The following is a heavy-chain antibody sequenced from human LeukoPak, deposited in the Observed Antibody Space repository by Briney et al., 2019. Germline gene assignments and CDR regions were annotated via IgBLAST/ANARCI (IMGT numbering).Heavy chain of an antibody. CDR2: IYLGDSDT. CDR1: WFRFTSYW. CDR3: ARLDIHAYYFDY. D-gene: IGHD3-16*01. Sequence: GESPNIPFRGPWFRFTSYWIVWLRPVPRKGLAWMGIIYLGDSDTRYSPSFQGQLPSSADKSTSTAYLQWSSLKASDPAMYYCARLDIHAYYFDYWGQGTLVTVSS. V-gene: IGHV5-51*01. J-gene: IGHJ4*02.